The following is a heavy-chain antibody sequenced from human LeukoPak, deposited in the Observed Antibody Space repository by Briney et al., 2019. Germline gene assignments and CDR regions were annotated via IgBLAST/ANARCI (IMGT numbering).Heavy chain of an antibody. CDR2: IYWDDDK. CDR1: GFSLTTSGVG. J-gene: IGHJ4*02. D-gene: IGHD6-19*01. V-gene: IGHV2-5*02. Sequence: SGPTLVNPTQTPTLTCTFSGFSLTTSGVGVGWIRQPPGKALEWLALIYWDDDKRYSPSLKSRLSITKDASKNQVVLTMTNMDPVDTGTYYCAHAGGIIAVAGTGFDYWGQGTLVTVSS. CDR3: AHAGGIIAVAGTGFDY.